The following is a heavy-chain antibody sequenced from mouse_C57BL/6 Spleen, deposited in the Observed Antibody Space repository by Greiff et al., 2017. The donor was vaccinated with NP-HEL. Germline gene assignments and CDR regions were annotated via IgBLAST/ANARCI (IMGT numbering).Heavy chain of an antibody. CDR2: ISYDGSN. CDR3: AREEPPFAY. CDR1: GYSITSGYY. V-gene: IGHV3-6*01. J-gene: IGHJ3*01. Sequence: EVQLVESGPGLVKPSQSLSLTCSVTGYSITSGYYWNWIRQFPGNKLEWMGYISYDGSNNYNPSIKNRISITRDTAKNQCFLKLNSVTTEDTATYYCAREEPPFAYWGQGTLVTGSA.